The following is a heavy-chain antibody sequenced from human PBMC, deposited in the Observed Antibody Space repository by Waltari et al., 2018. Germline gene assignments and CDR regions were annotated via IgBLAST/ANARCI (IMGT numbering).Heavy chain of an antibody. V-gene: IGHV4-59*01. D-gene: IGHD6-19*01. CDR1: GGSISSYY. CDR2: IYYSGST. J-gene: IGHJ4*02. CDR3: ARAVAGTYYPFDY. Sequence: QVQLQESGPGLVKPSETLSLTCTVSGGSISSYYWSWIRQPPGKGLEWIGYIYYSGSTNYNTSLKSRVTISVDTSKNQFSLKLSSVTAADTAVYYCARAVAGTYYPFDYWGQGTLVTVSS.